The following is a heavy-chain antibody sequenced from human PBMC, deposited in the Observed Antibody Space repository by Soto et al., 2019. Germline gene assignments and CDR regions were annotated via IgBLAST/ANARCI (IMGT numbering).Heavy chain of an antibody. Sequence: GGSLRLSCAASGFTFTSFAMSWVRQAPGKGLGWVAAVSGNGATTHYADSVKGRFTVSRDNSRNTVYLQLNSLRAEDTAVFYCAKKSYYYDTSGYSEYFQHWGQGTLVTVSS. CDR3: AKKSYYYDTSGYSEYFQH. CDR1: GFTFTSFA. V-gene: IGHV3-23*01. CDR2: VSGNGATT. D-gene: IGHD3-22*01. J-gene: IGHJ1*01.